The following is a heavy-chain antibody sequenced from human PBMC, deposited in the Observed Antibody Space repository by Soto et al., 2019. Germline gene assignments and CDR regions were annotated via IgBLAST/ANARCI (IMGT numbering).Heavy chain of an antibody. CDR2: TYYRSKWYN. D-gene: IGHD2-15*01. CDR1: GDSVSSNSAA. Sequence: SQTLSLTCAISGDSVSSNSAAWNWIRQSPSRGLEWLGRTYYRSKWYNDYAVSVKSRITINPDTSKNQFSLQLNSVTPEDTAVYYCARESVVVVAATNWFDPWGQGTLVTVSS. V-gene: IGHV6-1*01. J-gene: IGHJ5*02. CDR3: ARESVVVVAATNWFDP.